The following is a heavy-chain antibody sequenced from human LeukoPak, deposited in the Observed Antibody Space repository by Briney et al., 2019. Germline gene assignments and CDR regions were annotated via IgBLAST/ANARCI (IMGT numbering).Heavy chain of an antibody. D-gene: IGHD4-17*01. Sequence: AVKVSCKASGYTFTSYGISWVRQAPVQGLEWMGGIIPIFDTPNFAQKFQGRVTITADKSTSTAYMELSRLRSEDTAVYYCARAVQVTTGGLFDYWGQGTLVTVSS. J-gene: IGHJ4*02. CDR1: GYTFTSYG. CDR2: IIPIFDTP. CDR3: ARAVQVTTGGLFDY. V-gene: IGHV1-69*06.